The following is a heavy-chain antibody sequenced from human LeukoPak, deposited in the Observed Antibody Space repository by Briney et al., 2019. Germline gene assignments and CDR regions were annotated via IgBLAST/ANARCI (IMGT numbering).Heavy chain of an antibody. CDR3: AKGAGGFSYYNWFDP. CDR2: INYSGRT. Sequence: SETLSLTCSVSGYSIRSGYQWGWIRQAPGKGLEWIGSINYSGRTYDNPSLKSRVTISIDTSKNQIFLKLRSTTAADTAHYYCAKGAGGFSYYNWFDPWGQGTLVTVSS. D-gene: IGHD5-18*01. V-gene: IGHV4-38-2*02. J-gene: IGHJ5*02. CDR1: GYSIRSGYQ.